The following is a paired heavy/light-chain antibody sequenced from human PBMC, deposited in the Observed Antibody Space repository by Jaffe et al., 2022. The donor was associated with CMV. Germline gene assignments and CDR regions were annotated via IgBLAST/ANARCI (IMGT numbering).Heavy chain of an antibody. CDR3: AVETYINECCNFDF. D-gene: IGHD1-20*01. J-gene: IGHJ4*02. V-gene: IGHV1-3*01. CDR2: IIAGSGNT. Sequence: QVQIVQSGAEVQKPWASVKLSCKTSGYPFSKCALHWVRQVPGQNLEWMGWIIAGSGNTKYSQKFQDRVTITRDTSATTAYMELTSLRSDDTAIYYCAVETYINECCNFDFWGEGTLVTVPS. CDR1: GYPFSKCA.
Light chain of an antibody. CDR1: NADVGAWSH. CDR2: GVT. CDR3: ASDTTSTTYL. Sequence: QSALTQPASVSGSPGQSITISCTGTNADVGAWSHVAWYQQLPDRAPKLIIYGVTNRPSGVSARFSGSKSGNTASLTISGLQAEDEADYYCASDTTSTTYLFGSGTKVIV. J-gene: IGLJ1*01. V-gene: IGLV2-14*03.